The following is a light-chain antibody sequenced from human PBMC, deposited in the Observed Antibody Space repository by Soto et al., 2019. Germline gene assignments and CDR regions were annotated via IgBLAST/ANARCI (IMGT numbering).Light chain of an antibody. V-gene: IGLV1-40*01. J-gene: IGLJ2*01. CDR2: GNS. CDR3: QSYDSSLSGWV. Sequence: QSVLTQPPSVSGAPGQRVTISCTGSSSNIGAGYDVHWYQQLPGTGPKLLIFGNSNRPSGVPDRFSGSKSGTSASLAITGLHAEDEADYYCQSYDSSLSGWVFGGGTQLTVL. CDR1: SSNIGAGYD.